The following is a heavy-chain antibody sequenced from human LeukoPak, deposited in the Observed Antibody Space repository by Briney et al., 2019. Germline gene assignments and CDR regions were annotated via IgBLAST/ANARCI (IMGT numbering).Heavy chain of an antibody. J-gene: IGHJ5*02. Sequence: PSETLSLTCTVSGGSISSYYWSWIRQPPGKGLEWIGYIYYSGSTNYNPSLKSRVTISVDTSKNQFSLKLSSVTAADTAVYYCARGPSPGPDSSGYYWVYNWFDPWGQGTLVTVSS. D-gene: IGHD3-22*01. CDR3: ARGPSPGPDSSGYYWVYNWFDP. CDR2: IYYSGST. V-gene: IGHV4-59*12. CDR1: GGSISSYY.